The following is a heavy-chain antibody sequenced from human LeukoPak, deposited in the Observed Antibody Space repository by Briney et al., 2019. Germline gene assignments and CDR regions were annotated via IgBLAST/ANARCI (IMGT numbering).Heavy chain of an antibody. V-gene: IGHV4-4*07. J-gene: IGHJ4*02. Sequence: PSETLSLTCTVSGGSISTYYWSWIRQPAGKALEWIGRMYISGENNYNPSLKSRVTVSLDTSKNHFSLKLNSVTAADTAVYFCASGSQGVGNNYWGQGTLVTVSS. CDR2: MYISGEN. CDR3: ASGSQGVGNNY. CDR1: GGSISTYY. D-gene: IGHD4-23*01.